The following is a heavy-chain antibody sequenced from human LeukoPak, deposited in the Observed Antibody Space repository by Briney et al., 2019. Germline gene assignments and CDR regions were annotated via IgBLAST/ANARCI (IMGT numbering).Heavy chain of an antibody. CDR3: ARDPDGTEPDAFDI. J-gene: IGHJ3*02. Sequence: PSGTLSLTCTVSGGSISSYYWSWIRQPPGKGLEWIGYIYYSGSTNYNPSLKSRVTISVDTSKNQFSLKLSSVTAADTAVYYCARDPDGTEPDAFDIWGQGTMVTVSS. V-gene: IGHV4-59*01. CDR1: GGSISSYY. CDR2: IYYSGST. D-gene: IGHD1-1*01.